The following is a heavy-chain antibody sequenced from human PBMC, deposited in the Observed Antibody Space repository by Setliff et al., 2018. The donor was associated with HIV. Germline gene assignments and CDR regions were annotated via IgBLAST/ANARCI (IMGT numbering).Heavy chain of an antibody. J-gene: IGHJ4*02. CDR2: LSSDGRYI. V-gene: IGHV3-21*01. CDR1: GFIFRTND. D-gene: IGHD3-22*01. Sequence: PGGSLRLSCVASGFIFRTNDMHWVRQAPGKGLEWVSSLSSDGRYIYYADSVRGRFTISRDDAKNSLYLQMYSLRAEDTAIYYCASDRASSGYYSHFDYWGQGSLVTVSS. CDR3: ASDRASSGYYSHFDY.